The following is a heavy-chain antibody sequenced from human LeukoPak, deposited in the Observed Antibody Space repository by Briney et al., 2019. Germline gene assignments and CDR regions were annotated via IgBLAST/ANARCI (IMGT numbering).Heavy chain of an antibody. V-gene: IGHV4-59*01. D-gene: IGHD3-3*01. CDR3: ASRSSIWSGYQDTLYYFDS. Sequence: SETLSLTCTVSGGSITSYYWSWLRQPPGKRLEWIGHIYYSGIHTNHPSPTSGVTISVATSKNQFSLKLSSVTAAATAVYSGASRSSIWSGYQDTLYYFDSWGQGTLVTVSS. J-gene: IGHJ4*02. CDR2: IYYSGIH. CDR1: GGSITSYY.